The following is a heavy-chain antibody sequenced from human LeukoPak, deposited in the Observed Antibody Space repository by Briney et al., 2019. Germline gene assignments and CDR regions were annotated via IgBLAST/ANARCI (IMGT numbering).Heavy chain of an antibody. CDR3: AKDWGYGSGSSYYFDY. D-gene: IGHD3-10*01. CDR2: IRYDGSNK. J-gene: IGHJ4*02. Sequence: GGSLRLSCAASGFTFSSYGMHWVRQAPGKGLEWVAFIRYDGSNKYYADSVKGRFTISRDNSKNTLYLQMNSLRAEDTAVYYCAKDWGYGSGSSYYFDYWGQGTLVTVSS. CDR1: GFTFSSYG. V-gene: IGHV3-30*02.